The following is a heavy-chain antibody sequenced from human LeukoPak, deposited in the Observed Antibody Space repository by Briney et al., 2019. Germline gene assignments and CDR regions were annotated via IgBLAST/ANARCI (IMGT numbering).Heavy chain of an antibody. Sequence: ASVKVSCKASGGTFSSYAISWVRQAPGQGLEWMGRIIPILGIANYAQKLQGRVTMTTDTSTSIAYMELRSLRSDDTAVYYCARDHIVVVPAASNELDYWGQGTLVTVSS. CDR2: IIPILGIA. J-gene: IGHJ4*02. CDR3: ARDHIVVVPAASNELDY. CDR1: GGTFSSYA. V-gene: IGHV1-69*04. D-gene: IGHD2-2*01.